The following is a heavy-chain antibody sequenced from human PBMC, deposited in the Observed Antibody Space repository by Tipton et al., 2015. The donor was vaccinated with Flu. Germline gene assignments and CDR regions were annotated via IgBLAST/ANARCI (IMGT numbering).Heavy chain of an antibody. CDR2: IHTSAGT. J-gene: IGHJ2*01. V-gene: IGHV4-38-2*02. Sequence: TLSLTCTVSGSSISSDYYWAWIRQPPGRGLEWIGNIHTSAGTYYNLSLKSRVTISVDRSKNQFSLRPASVTAADTAVYFCARGTTIHAWHFDLWGPGTLVTVSS. CDR3: ARGTTIHAWHFDL. CDR1: GSSISSDYY. D-gene: IGHD3-3*01.